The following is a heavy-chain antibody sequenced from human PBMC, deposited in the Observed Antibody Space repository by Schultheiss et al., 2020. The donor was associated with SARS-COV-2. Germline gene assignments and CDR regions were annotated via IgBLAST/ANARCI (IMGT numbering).Heavy chain of an antibody. V-gene: IGHV1-69*13. CDR2: IIPIFGTA. J-gene: IGHJ4*02. CDR3: ARPDRGDCYGY. Sequence: SVKVSCKASGYTFTGYYMHWVRQAPGQGLEWMGGIIPIFGTANYAQKFQGRVTITADESTSTAYMELSSLRSEDTAVYHCARPDRGDCYGYWGQGTLVTVSS. CDR1: GYTFTGYY. D-gene: IGHD2-21*01.